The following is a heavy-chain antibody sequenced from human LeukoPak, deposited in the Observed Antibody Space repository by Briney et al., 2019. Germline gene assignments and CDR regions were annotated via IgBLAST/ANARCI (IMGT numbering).Heavy chain of an antibody. V-gene: IGHV5-51*01. CDR1: GYSFTGYW. J-gene: IGHJ5*02. D-gene: IGHD3-16*02. Sequence: GESLKISCKGSGYSFTGYWIGWVRQIPGKGLEVMGIIFPGDSDTRYSPSFQGQVTISADKSISTAYLQWSSLKASDTAMYYCARHYDYVWGSYRSPRNWFDPWGQGTLVTVSS. CDR2: IFPGDSDT. CDR3: ARHYDYVWGSYRSPRNWFDP.